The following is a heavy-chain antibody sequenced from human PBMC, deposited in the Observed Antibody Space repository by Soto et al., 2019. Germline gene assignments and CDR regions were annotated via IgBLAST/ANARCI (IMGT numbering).Heavy chain of an antibody. Sequence: QVQLVQSGAEVKKPGASVKISCKASGYTLNTYDLNWVRQAPGQSLEWMGRITAANDDTKYSQKLQGRVTISWYTCANRGYLEMDGLRSEDTAVYYCARTVRWNGLEYSLDVWGQGTTV. CDR3: ARTVRWNGLEYSLDV. D-gene: IGHD6-6*01. CDR1: GYTLNTYD. CDR2: ITAANDDT. J-gene: IGHJ6*02. V-gene: IGHV1-3*01.